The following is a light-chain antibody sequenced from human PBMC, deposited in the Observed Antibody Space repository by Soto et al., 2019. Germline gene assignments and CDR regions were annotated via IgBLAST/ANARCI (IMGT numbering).Light chain of an antibody. CDR1: NSNLGAGYD. J-gene: IGLJ3*02. CDR3: QAYDYSLTAFV. Sequence: QSVLTQPPSVSGVPGQRVTISCTGNNSNLGAGYDVHWYQQLPGAAPKLVVFGNRNRPSGVPERFSGSKSGTSASLAITGLQAEDEVDYYCQAYDYSLTAFVFGGGTQLTVL. CDR2: GNR. V-gene: IGLV1-40*01.